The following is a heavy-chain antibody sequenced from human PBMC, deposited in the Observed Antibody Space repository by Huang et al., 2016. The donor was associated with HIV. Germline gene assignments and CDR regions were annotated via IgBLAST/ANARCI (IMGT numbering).Heavy chain of an antibody. CDR1: GFSFSHYG. Sequence: QEQLVESGGGVVQPGGSLRFSCATSGFSFSHYGMHWVRQAPGKGLEWLAFIRFDGGNKHYADSAKGRFTISRDNSKKMLFLEMNSLRGDDTAFYYCATDLGGYSFDYWGQGALVSVSS. D-gene: IGHD2-21*02. CDR2: IRFDGGNK. J-gene: IGHJ4*02. CDR3: ATDLGGYSFDY. V-gene: IGHV3-30*02.